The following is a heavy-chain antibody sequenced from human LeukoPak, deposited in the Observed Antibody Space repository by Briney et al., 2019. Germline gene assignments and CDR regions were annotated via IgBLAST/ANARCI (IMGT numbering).Heavy chain of an antibody. D-gene: IGHD4/OR15-4a*01. CDR3: ARGTGYGVFDY. CDR1: GFTFSSYW. V-gene: IGHV3-74*01. Sequence: PGGSLRLSCAASGFTFSSYWMHWVRQAPGKGLVWGARIKSDGSSTTYAHSVKGRFTISRDNAKNTLYLQMNSLRAEDTAVYYCARGTGYGVFDYWGQGTLVTVSS. CDR2: IKSDGSST. J-gene: IGHJ4*02.